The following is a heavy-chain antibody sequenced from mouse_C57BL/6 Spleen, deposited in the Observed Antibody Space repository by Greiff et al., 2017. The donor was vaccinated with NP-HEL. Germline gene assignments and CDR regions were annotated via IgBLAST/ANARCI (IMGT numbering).Heavy chain of an antibody. Sequence: VQLQQPGAELVMPGASVKLSCKASGYTFTSYWMHWVKQRPGQGLEWIGEIDPSDSYTNYNQKFKGKSTLTVDKSSSTAYMQLSSLTSEDSAVYYCARGTVVATGFDYWGQGTTLTVSS. CDR3: ARGTVVATGFDY. J-gene: IGHJ2*01. V-gene: IGHV1-69*01. D-gene: IGHD1-1*01. CDR2: IDPSDSYT. CDR1: GYTFTSYW.